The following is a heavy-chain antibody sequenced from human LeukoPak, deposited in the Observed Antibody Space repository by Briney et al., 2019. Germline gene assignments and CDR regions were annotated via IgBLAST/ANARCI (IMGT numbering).Heavy chain of an antibody. Sequence: ASVKVSCKASGYTFTSYGISWVRQAPGQGLEWMGWISAYNGNTNYAQKLQGRVTMTTDTSTSTAYMELRSLRSDDTAVYYCARAYDGVPTAYYYYGMDVWGQGTMVTVSS. V-gene: IGHV1-18*01. J-gene: IGHJ6*02. CDR2: ISAYNGNT. CDR3: ARAYDGVPTAYYYYGMDV. CDR1: GYTFTSYG. D-gene: IGHD2-2*01.